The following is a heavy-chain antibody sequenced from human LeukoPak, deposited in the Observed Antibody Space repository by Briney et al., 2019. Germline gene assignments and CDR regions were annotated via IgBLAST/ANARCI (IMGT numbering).Heavy chain of an antibody. CDR1: GFSFGDYY. J-gene: IGHJ4*02. D-gene: IGHD3-10*01. CDR3: ARDAGGRLDY. CDR2: ISGAGSII. V-gene: IGHV3-11*01. Sequence: PGGSLRLSCAASGFSFGDYYMSWIRQAPGKGLELVSYISGAGSIIYNIDSVKGRFTISRNTSKKSLYLQMNSLRAEGTAVYYCARDAGGRLDYWGQGTLLTVSS.